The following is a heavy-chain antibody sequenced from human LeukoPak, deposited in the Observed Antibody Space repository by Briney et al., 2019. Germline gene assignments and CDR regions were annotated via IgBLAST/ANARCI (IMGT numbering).Heavy chain of an antibody. CDR3: AREIYGGNPFGDY. J-gene: IGHJ4*02. D-gene: IGHD4-23*01. CDR2: IKQDGSEK. CDR1: GFTFSSYW. V-gene: IGHV3-7*01. Sequence: PGGSLRLSCAASGFTFSSYWMSWVRQAPGKGLEWVANIKQDGSEKYYVDSVKGRFTISRDNAKNSLYLQMNSLRAEDTAVYYCAREIYGGNPFGDYWGQGTLVTVSS.